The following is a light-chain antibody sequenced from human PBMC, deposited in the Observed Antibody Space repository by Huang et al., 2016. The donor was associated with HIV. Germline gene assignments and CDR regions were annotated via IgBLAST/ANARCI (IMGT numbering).Light chain of an antibody. CDR2: GSS. Sequence: EIVMTQSLATLSVSPGERATLSCRASQNIRTNVAWYQQKRGQPPRLLIYGSSTRAAGIPARFSGSGSGTEFTLILTSLQSEDFAVYYCQHYHDWPPLAFGGGTKVEIK. V-gene: IGKV3-15*01. CDR1: QNIRTN. J-gene: IGKJ4*01. CDR3: QHYHDWPPLA.